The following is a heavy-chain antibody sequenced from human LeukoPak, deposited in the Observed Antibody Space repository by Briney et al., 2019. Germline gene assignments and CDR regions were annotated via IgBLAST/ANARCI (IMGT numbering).Heavy chain of an antibody. CDR2: INHSGST. V-gene: IGHV4-34*01. CDR1: GGSISSYY. J-gene: IGHJ4*02. CDR3: ARGGIVLMVYAARSFDY. Sequence: SETLSLTCTVSGGSISSYYWSWIRQPPGKGLEWIGEINHSGSTNYNPSLKSRVTISVDTSKNQFSLKLSSVTAADTAVYYCARGGIVLMVYAARSFDYWGQGTLVTVSS. D-gene: IGHD2-8*01.